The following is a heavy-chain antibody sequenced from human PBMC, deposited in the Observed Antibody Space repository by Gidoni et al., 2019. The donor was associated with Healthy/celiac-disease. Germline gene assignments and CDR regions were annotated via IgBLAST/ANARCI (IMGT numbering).Heavy chain of an antibody. D-gene: IGHD6-13*01. CDR1: GFTFSSYW. Sequence: EVQLVESGGGLVQPGGSLRLSCAASGFTFSSYWMSWVRQAPGKGLEWVANIKQDGSEKYYVDSVKGRFTISRDNAKNSLYLQMNSLRAEDTAVYYCARFEVAAANAFDIWGQGTMVTVSS. CDR3: ARFEVAAANAFDI. CDR2: IKQDGSEK. V-gene: IGHV3-7*05. J-gene: IGHJ3*02.